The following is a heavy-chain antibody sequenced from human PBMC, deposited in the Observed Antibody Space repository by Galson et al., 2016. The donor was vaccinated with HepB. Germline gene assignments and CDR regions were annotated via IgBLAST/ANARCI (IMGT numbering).Heavy chain of an antibody. Sequence: SLRLSCAASGFFFSNYGMHWVRQAPGKGLAWVAVVSYDGYSKYYAESVKGRFTIPRDNSKTTMYLQMNSLRVEDTAVYYCAKDVYTSGSEYGMDVWGQGTTVTVSS. CDR2: VSYDGYSK. J-gene: IGHJ6*02. D-gene: IGHD3-10*01. V-gene: IGHV3-30*18. CDR1: GFFFSNYG. CDR3: AKDVYTSGSEYGMDV.